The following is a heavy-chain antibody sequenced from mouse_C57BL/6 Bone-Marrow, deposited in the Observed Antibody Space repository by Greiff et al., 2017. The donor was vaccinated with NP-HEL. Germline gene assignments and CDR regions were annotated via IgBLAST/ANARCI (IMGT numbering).Heavy chain of an antibody. CDR3: VRHRGSSFAY. D-gene: IGHD3-3*01. CDR1: GFSFNTYA. CDR2: IRSKSNNYAT. J-gene: IGHJ3*01. Sequence: DVKLQESGGGLVQPKGSLKLSCAASGFSFNTYAMNWVRQAPGKGLEWVARIRSKSNNYATYYADSVKDRFTISRDDSESMLYLQMNNLKTEDTAMYYCVRHRGSSFAYWGQGTLVTVSA. V-gene: IGHV10-1*01.